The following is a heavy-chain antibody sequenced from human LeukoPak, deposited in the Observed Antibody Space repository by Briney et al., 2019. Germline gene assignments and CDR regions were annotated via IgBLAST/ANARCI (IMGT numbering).Heavy chain of an antibody. Sequence: SETLSLTCGVYGVSFSHVYWNWIRQPPGKELEWIGEINESGNTNHNPSLRSRVFISVDTSKNQFSLKLSSVTAADTAVYYCARDRNRGASVDYWGQGTLVTVSS. CDR2: INESGNT. CDR3: ARDRNRGASVDY. D-gene: IGHD2/OR15-2a*01. CDR1: GVSFSHVY. V-gene: IGHV4-34*01. J-gene: IGHJ4*02.